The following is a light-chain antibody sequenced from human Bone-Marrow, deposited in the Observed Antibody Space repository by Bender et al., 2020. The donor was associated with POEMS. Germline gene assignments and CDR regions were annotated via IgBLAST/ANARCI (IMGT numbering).Light chain of an antibody. CDR1: SSDVGTYNL. J-gene: IGLJ3*02. CDR3: CSYAGSRTWV. Sequence: QSALTQPASVSGSPEQSITISCTGTSSDVGTYNLVSWYQQHPGKAPKLMIYEVSKRPSGVSNRFSGSKSGNTASLTISGLQAEDEADYYCCSYAGSRTWVFGGGTKLTVL. CDR2: EVS. V-gene: IGLV2-23*02.